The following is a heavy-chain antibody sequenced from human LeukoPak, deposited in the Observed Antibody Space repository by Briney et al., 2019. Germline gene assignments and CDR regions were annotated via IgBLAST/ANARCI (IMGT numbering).Heavy chain of an antibody. Sequence: SETLSLTCAVYGGSFSGYYWSWIRQPPGKGLEWIGEINHSGSTNYNPSLKSRVTISADTSKNQFSLKLSSVTAADTAVYYWTRESRSGGITIFGVVTDYYYYMDVWGKGTTVTVSS. V-gene: IGHV4-34*01. CDR1: GGSFSGYY. J-gene: IGHJ6*03. CDR3: TRESRSGGITIFGVVTDYYYYMDV. D-gene: IGHD3-3*01. CDR2: INHSGST.